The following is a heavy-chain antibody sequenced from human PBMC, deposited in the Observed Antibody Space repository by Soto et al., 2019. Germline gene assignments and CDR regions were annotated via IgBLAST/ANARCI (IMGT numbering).Heavy chain of an antibody. J-gene: IGHJ6*02. Sequence: GGSLRLSCSASGFTFSGYWMHWVRQPPGKGLVWVSRINPDGSTTNYADPVQGRFAISRDNAKNTVYLHMNSLGAGDSAVYYCTRVVKNAYCVHVCGPGTSVTRSS. CDR3: TRVVKNAYCVHV. D-gene: IGHD2-21*01. V-gene: IGHV3-74*01. CDR2: INPDGSTT. CDR1: GFTFSGYW.